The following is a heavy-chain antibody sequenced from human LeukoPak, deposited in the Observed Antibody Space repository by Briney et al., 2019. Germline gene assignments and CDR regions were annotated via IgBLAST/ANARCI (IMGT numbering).Heavy chain of an antibody. CDR2: INSDGSNT. CDR3: ARGSPLGGN. Sequence: GGSLRLSCAASGFTFSSSWMHWVRQAPGKGLVWVSHINSDGSNTKYADSVKGRFTISRGNAKNTLSLQMNSLRAEDTAVYYCARGSPLGGNWGQGTLVTVSS. V-gene: IGHV3-74*03. CDR1: GFTFSSSW. J-gene: IGHJ4*02.